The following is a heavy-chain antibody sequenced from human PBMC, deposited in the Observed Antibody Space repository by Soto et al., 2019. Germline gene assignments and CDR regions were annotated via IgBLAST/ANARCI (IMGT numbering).Heavy chain of an antibody. V-gene: IGHV3-30-3*01. Sequence: GGSLRLSCAASGFTFSSYAMHWVRQAPGKGLEWVAVISYDGSNKYYADSVKGRFTISRDNSKNTLYLQMNSLRAEDTAVYYCARVLKDHGYNYYYGMDVWGQGTTVTVSS. J-gene: IGHJ6*02. CDR2: ISYDGSNK. CDR1: GFTFSSYA. CDR3: ARVLKDHGYNYYYGMDV.